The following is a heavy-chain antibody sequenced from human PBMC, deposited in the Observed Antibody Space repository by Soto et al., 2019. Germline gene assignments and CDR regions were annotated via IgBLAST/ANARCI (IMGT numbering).Heavy chain of an antibody. CDR1: GFIFRSYD. J-gene: IGHJ4*03. V-gene: IGHV3-23*01. CDR2: ISPTGGST. D-gene: IGHD1-7*01. CDR3: AKLAPELSTSPRYFDS. Sequence: GGCLRLSWAPSGFIFRSYDMSWVRQAPGKGLEWVSGISPTGGSTYYADSVKGRFTISRDNSGHTLFLTLKSLRVDDTAIYYCAKLAPELSTSPRYFDSRRQVPLVTASS.